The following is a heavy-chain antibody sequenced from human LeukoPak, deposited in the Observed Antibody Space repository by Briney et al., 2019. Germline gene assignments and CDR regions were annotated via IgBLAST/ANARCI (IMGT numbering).Heavy chain of an antibody. CDR3: AALKYYYDSSGYYYAYYFDY. CDR1: GGTFSSYA. Sequence: GASVKASCKASGGTFSSYAISWVRQAPGQGLEWMGGIIPIFGTANYAQKFQGRVTITADESTSTAYMELGSLRSEDTAVYYCAALKYYYDSSGYYYAYYFDYWGQGTLVTVSS. J-gene: IGHJ4*02. D-gene: IGHD3-22*01. CDR2: IIPIFGTA. V-gene: IGHV1-69*13.